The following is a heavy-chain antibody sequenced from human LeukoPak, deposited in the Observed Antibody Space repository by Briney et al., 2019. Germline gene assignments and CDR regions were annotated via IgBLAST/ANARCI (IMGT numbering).Heavy chain of an antibody. J-gene: IGHJ4*02. Sequence: ASVKVSCKASGYSFTNYAISWVRQAPGQGLEWMGWISPDNGNTNYAQKHQGRVTMIADTSTNTAYMELRSLRFDDTAVYYCAREPLVVGATVDFWGQGTLVTVSS. CDR2: ISPDNGNT. V-gene: IGHV1-18*01. D-gene: IGHD1-26*01. CDR3: AREPLVVGATVDF. CDR1: GYSFTNYA.